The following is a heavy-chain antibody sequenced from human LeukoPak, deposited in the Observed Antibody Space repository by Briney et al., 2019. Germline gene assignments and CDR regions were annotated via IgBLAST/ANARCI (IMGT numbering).Heavy chain of an antibody. CDR2: IYYSGST. J-gene: IGHJ2*01. Sequence: SETLSFTCTVSGGSISGYYWSWIRQPPGKGLEWIGYIYYSGSTNYNPSLRSRVTISVGMSKNDFSLRLSSVTAADTAVYYCARRYFNLGIWYFDLWGRGTLVTVSS. CDR1: GGSISGYY. D-gene: IGHD7-27*01. CDR3: ARRYFNLGIWYFDL. V-gene: IGHV4-59*01.